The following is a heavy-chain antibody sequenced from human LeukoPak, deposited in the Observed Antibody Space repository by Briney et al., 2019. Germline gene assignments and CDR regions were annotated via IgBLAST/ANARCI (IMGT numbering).Heavy chain of an antibody. D-gene: IGHD1-26*01. V-gene: IGHV4-34*01. J-gene: IGHJ4*02. CDR1: GGPFSGYY. CDR2: IYYSGST. Sequence: SETLSLTCAVYGGPFSGYYWSWIRQPPGKGLEWIGSIYYSGSTYYNPSLKSRVTISVDTSKNQFSLKLSSVTAADTAVYYCASLRERSYYARGFDYWGQGTLVTVSS. CDR3: ASLRERSYYARGFDY.